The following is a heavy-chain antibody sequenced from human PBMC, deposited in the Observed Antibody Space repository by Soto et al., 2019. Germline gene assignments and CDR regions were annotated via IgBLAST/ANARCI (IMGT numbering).Heavy chain of an antibody. CDR2: ISGSGDNT. CDR3: AKLGVRIATAGTDY. CDR1: GFTFSSDV. V-gene: IGHV3-23*01. Sequence: PGGSLRLSCAASGFTFSSDVMYWVRQAPGKGLEWISAISGSGDNTYYADSVKGRFAISRDNSKNTLYLLMNSLRADDTAVYYCAKLGVRIATAGTDYWGQGTLVTVS. J-gene: IGHJ4*02. D-gene: IGHD6-13*01.